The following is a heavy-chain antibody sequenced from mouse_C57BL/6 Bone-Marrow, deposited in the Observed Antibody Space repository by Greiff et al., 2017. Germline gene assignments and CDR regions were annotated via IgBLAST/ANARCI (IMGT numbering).Heavy chain of an antibody. Sequence: EVQLQQSGAELVRPGASVKLSCTASGFNIKDDYMHWVKQRPEKGLEWIGWIDPENGDTEYASKFQGKATITADTSSNTAYLQLSSLTSEDTAVYYCTDSYYYGSADYWGQGTTLTVSS. CDR2: IDPENGDT. J-gene: IGHJ2*01. V-gene: IGHV14-4*01. CDR3: TDSYYYGSADY. D-gene: IGHD1-1*01. CDR1: GFNIKDDY.